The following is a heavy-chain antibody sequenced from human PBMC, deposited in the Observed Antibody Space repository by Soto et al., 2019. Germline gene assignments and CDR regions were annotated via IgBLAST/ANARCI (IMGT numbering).Heavy chain of an antibody. D-gene: IGHD3-3*01. J-gene: IGHJ4*02. Sequence: QVQLVQSGAEVKKPGASVKVSCKASGYIFTSYGISWVRQAPGQGLEWMGWISENHGDTEYVQKFQGRVTMTTNTSTSTAYMELRSLRSDDTAVFYCARVIRPYYDFWSGYYPDYWGQGTLVTVSS. CDR3: ARVIRPYYDFWSGYYPDY. CDR2: ISENHGDT. V-gene: IGHV1-18*04. CDR1: GYIFTSYG.